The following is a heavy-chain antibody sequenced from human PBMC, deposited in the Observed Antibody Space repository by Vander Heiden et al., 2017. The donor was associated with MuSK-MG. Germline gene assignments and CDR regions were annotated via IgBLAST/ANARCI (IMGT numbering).Heavy chain of an antibody. V-gene: IGHV4-59*01. D-gene: IGHD1-26*01. CDR2: IYYSGST. CDR1: GGSISSYY. CDR3: ASSVWSYYGEVFDY. J-gene: IGHJ4*02. Sequence: QVQLPESGPGLVKPSETLSPTCTASGGSISSYYWSWIRQPPGKGREWIGYIYYSGSTNYNPSLKSRVTISVDTSNNQFSLKLSSVTAADTAVYYWASSVWSYYGEVFDYWGQGTLVTVSS.